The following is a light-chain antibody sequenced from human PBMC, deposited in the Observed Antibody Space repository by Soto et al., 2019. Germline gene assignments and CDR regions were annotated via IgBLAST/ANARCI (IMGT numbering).Light chain of an antibody. CDR2: EVS. CDR3: SSYTSSSTLYV. CDR1: SSDIGGYNY. J-gene: IGLJ1*01. Sequence: QSALTQPASVSGSPGQSITISCAGTSSDIGGYNYVSWYQQHPGKAPKVMIYEVSNRPSGVSNRFSGSKSGNTASLTISGLQAEDEADYYCSSYTSSSTLYVFGSGTKLTVL. V-gene: IGLV2-14*01.